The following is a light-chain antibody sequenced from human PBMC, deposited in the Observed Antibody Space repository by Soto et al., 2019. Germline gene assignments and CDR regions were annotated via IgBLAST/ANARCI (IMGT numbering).Light chain of an antibody. J-gene: IGKJ1*01. CDR2: DGS. CDR1: QSINNW. Sequence: DIQMTQSPSTLSASVGDRIIITCRASQSINNWLAWYQQKPGEAPKLLIYDGSTLARGVPSRYSGSGSETEFTLTIRRLQPDDFATFYCQQYQTDSRTFGQGTKVEV. CDR3: QQYQTDSRT. V-gene: IGKV1-5*03.